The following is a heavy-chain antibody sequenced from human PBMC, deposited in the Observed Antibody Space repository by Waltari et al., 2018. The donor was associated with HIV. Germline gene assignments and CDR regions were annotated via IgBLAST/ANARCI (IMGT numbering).Heavy chain of an antibody. J-gene: IGHJ4*02. CDR3: ARSQTGGYCSGGSCSDY. Sequence: QVQLQESGPGLVKPSETLSLTCTVSGGPISSYYWSWIQEPPGKGLEWIGYIYYSGSTNYNPSLKSRVTISVDTSKNQFSLKLSSVTAADTAVYYCARSQTGGYCSGGSCSDYWGQGTLVTVSS. CDR1: GGPISSYY. V-gene: IGHV4-59*01. D-gene: IGHD2-15*01. CDR2: IYYSGST.